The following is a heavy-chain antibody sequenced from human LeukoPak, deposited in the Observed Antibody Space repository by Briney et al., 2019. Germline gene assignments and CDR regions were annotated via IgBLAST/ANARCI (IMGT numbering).Heavy chain of an antibody. CDR1: GGSFSGYY. J-gene: IGHJ6*03. V-gene: IGHV4-34*01. Sequence: SETLSLTCAVYGGSFSGYYWSWIRQPPGKGLEWIGEINHSGSTNYNPSLKSRVTISVDTSKNQFSLKLSSVTAADTAVYYCARATGYSSVAEPQGYYYYYMDVWGKGTTVTVSS. CDR2: INHSGST. CDR3: ARATGYSSVAEPQGYYYYYMDV. D-gene: IGHD6-19*01.